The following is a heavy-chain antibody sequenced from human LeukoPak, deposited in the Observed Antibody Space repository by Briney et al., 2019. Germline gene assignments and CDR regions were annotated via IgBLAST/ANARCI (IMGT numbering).Heavy chain of an antibody. V-gene: IGHV5-51*01. J-gene: IGHJ6*02. CDR2: IYPGDSDT. D-gene: IGHD5-18*01. CDR1: GYSFTSYW. CDR3: ARYVDTAIYYYYGMGV. Sequence: GESLKISCKGSGYSFTSYWIGWVRQMPGKGLEWMGIIYPGDSDTRYSPSFQGQVTISADKSISTAYLQWSSLKASDTAMYYCARYVDTAIYYYYGMGVWGQGTTVTVSS.